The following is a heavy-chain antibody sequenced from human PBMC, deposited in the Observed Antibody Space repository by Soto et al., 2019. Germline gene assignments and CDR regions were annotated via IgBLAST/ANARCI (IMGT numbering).Heavy chain of an antibody. CDR3: ASSPGDYGGWFDP. D-gene: IGHD4-17*01. J-gene: IGHJ5*02. V-gene: IGHV4-31*03. Sequence: QVQLQESGPGLVKPSQTLSLTCTVSGGSISSGGYYWSWSRQHPGKGLEWIGYIYYSGSTYYNPSLKSRVTISVVTSKNPFSLKLSSVTAADTAVYYCASSPGDYGGWFDPWGQGTLVTVSS. CDR2: IYYSGST. CDR1: GGSISSGGYY.